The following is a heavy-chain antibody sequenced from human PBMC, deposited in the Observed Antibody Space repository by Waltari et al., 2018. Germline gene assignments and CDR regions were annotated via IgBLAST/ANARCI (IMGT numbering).Heavy chain of an antibody. V-gene: IGHV4-59*01. CDR1: GGSISSYY. J-gene: IGHJ4*02. Sequence: QVQLQESGPGLVKPSETLSLTCTVSGGSISSYYWSWIRQPPGKGLELIGYIYYSGSTNYNHSLKSRVTISGDTSKNQFSLKLSSVTAADTAVYYCARGGLTTVTSNWGQGTLVTVSS. CDR3: ARGGLTTVTSN. CDR2: IYYSGST. D-gene: IGHD4-17*01.